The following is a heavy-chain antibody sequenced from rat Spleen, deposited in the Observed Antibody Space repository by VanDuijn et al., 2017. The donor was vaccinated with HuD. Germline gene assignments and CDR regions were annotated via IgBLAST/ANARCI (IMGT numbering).Heavy chain of an antibody. V-gene: IGHV5-20*01. Sequence: EVQLVESGGGLVQPGRSMKLSCAASGFTFSNYGMAWVRQAPKKGLEWVAYISYDGGSTYYRDPVKGRFTISRDNAKSTLYLQMDSLRSEDTATYYWTTGLITTVPLYYWGQGVMVTVSS. CDR1: GFTFSNYG. CDR3: TTGLITTVPLYY. D-gene: IGHD1-1*01. CDR2: ISYDGGST. J-gene: IGHJ2*01.